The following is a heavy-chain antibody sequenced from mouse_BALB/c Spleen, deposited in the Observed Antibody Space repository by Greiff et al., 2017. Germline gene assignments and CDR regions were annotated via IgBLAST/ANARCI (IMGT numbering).Heavy chain of an antibody. CDR2: ISNLAYSI. J-gene: IGHJ3*01. CDR3: ARDEDGNYFAY. CDR1: GFTFSDYG. V-gene: IGHV5-15*02. Sequence: EVKVVESGGGLVQPGGSRKLSCAASGFTFSDYGMSWVRQAPGKGPEWVAFISNLAYSIYYADTVTGRFTISRENAKNTLYLEMSSLRSEDTAMYYCARDEDGNYFAYWGQGTLVTVS. D-gene: IGHD2-1*01.